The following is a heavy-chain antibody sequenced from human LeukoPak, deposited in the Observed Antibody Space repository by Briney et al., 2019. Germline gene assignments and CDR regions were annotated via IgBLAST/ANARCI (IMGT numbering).Heavy chain of an antibody. J-gene: IGHJ4*02. CDR2: ISSNSSTI. CDR3: AREGPYYYGSGSYYSFDY. CDR1: GFTFSSYS. V-gene: IGHV3-48*04. Sequence: GGSLRLSCAASGFTFSSYSMNWVRQAPGKGLEWVSYISSNSSTIYYADSVKGRFTISRDNAKNSLYLQMNSLRAEDTAVYYCAREGPYYYGSGSYYSFDYWGQGTLVTVSS. D-gene: IGHD3-10*01.